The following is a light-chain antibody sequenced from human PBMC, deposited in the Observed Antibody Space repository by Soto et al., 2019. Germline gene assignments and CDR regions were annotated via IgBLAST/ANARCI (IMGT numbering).Light chain of an antibody. CDR2: EVS. J-gene: IGLJ1*01. Sequence: QTVVTQPASVSGSPGQSITISCTGTSSDIGTYNYVSWNQQHPGKAPKVIIYEVSNRPSGVSNRFSGSKSGNTASLTISGLQAEDEADYYCSSYTSCNTLVFGTGTKLTVL. CDR3: SSYTSCNTLV. CDR1: SSDIGTYNY. V-gene: IGLV2-14*01.